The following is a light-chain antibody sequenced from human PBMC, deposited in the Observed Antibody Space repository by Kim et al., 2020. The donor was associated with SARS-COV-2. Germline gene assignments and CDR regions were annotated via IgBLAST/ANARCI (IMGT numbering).Light chain of an antibody. CDR2: DVN. Sequence: QSALTQPRSVSGSPGQSVIISCTGSSSDIGDYNYISWYQQHPGKVPKLMIFDVNKRPSGVPDRFSGSKSVNTATLTISGLQAEDEADYYCCAYAGRYTYVFGTGTKVTVL. V-gene: IGLV2-11*01. CDR1: SSDIGDYNY. J-gene: IGLJ1*01. CDR3: CAYAGRYTYV.